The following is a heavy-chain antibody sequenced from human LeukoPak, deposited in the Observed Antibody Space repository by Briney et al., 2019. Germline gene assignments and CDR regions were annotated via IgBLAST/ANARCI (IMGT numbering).Heavy chain of an antibody. D-gene: IGHD3-10*01. J-gene: IGHJ4*02. Sequence: GGSLRLSGSASGFTFSDYSMNWVRQAPGKGLEWISYISSNTKTIYYADSVKGRFTISRDNSKNTLYLQMNSLRAEDTAVYYCARSHTNGEFFYLDWGQGTLVPVSS. CDR2: ISSNTKTI. V-gene: IGHV3-48*01. CDR3: ARSHTNGEFFYLD. CDR1: GFTFSDYS.